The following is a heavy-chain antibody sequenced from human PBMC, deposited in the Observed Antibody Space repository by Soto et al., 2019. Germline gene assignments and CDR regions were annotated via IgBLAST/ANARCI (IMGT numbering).Heavy chain of an antibody. D-gene: IGHD2-21*02. CDR2: IHPSGGGS. V-gene: IGHV1-46*03. Sequence: ASVKVSCKASGYTFASYAISWMRQAPGQGLEWMGIIHPSGGGSTYAQKFLGRVTMTRDTSTSTVFMELNSLRSADTAVYYCARGGHIAVVTDSFDYWGQGTLVTVSS. CDR1: GYTFASYA. J-gene: IGHJ4*02. CDR3: ARGGHIAVVTDSFDY.